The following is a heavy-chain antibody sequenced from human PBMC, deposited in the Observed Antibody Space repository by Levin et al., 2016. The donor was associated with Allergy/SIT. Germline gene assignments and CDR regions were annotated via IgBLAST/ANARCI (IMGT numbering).Heavy chain of an antibody. J-gene: IGHJ6*02. Sequence: ASVKVSCKASGYTFTSYGISWVRQAPGQGLEWMGWISAYNGNTNYAQKLQGRVTMTTDTSTSTAYMELRSLRSDDTAVYYCARKWASLVYYYGMDVWGQGTTVTVSS. CDR2: ISAYNGNT. CDR1: GYTFTSYG. D-gene: IGHD1-26*01. V-gene: IGHV1-18*01. CDR3: ARKWASLVYYYGMDV.